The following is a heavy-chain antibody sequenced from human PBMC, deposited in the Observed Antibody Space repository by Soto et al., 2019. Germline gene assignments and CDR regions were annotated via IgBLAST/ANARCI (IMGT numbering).Heavy chain of an antibody. J-gene: IGHJ4*02. Sequence: QVQLVQSGAEVKKPGASVKVSCKASGYTFTSYYMHWVRQAPGQGLEWMGIINPSGGSTDYARKFQGIVTMTRDTSTSTVYMELSSLRSEDTAVYYCARDIGDGAGPKYFAYCGQVTPVTVSS. CDR3: ARDIGDGAGPKYFAY. CDR1: GYTFTSYY. V-gene: IGHV1-46*01. D-gene: IGHD3-10*01. CDR2: INPSGGST.